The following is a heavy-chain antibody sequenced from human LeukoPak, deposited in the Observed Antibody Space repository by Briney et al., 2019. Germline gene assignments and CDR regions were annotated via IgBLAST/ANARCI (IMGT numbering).Heavy chain of an antibody. CDR3: ARFTRRYRGDY. D-gene: IGHD2-2*01. CDR1: GFNFNNYR. CDR2: IKDDGSEA. J-gene: IGHJ4*02. V-gene: IGHV3-7*03. Sequence: GGSLRLSCAASGFNFNNYRMRWLRQAPGKGREWVDNIKDDGSEAYYVDSVKGRFTIVRDNAYNSLYLQMNSLRVEDTAIYFCARFTRRYRGDYWGQGTLVSVSS.